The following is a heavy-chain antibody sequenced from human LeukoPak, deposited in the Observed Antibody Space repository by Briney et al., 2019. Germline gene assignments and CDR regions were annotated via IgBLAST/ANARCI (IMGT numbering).Heavy chain of an antibody. J-gene: IGHJ4*02. V-gene: IGHV3-15*01. CDR3: TKYDNSLVLY. CDR2: IKSKTDGGTT. Sequence: GGSLRLSCAASGFTFSNAWMSWVRQAPGKGLEWVGRIKSKTDGGTTDYAAPVKGRFTISRDDSKNTLYLQLNSLKTEDTTVYYCTKYDNSLVLYWGQGTLVTVSS. CDR1: GFTFSNAW. D-gene: IGHD4-11*01.